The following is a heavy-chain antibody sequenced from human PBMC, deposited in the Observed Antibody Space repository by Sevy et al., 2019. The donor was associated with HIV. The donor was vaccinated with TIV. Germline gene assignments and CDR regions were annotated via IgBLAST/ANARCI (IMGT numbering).Heavy chain of an antibody. Sequence: AASVKVSCKASGDTFTNNYIHWVRQAPGQGLEWMGMVDPSPGNTTYAQKFQGRVTMTRDTSTSILYMDLSSLRSEDTAVYYCVRADPDQHFDSWGQGTLVTVSS. CDR1: GDTFTNNY. CDR3: VRADPDQHFDS. CDR2: VDPSPGNT. J-gene: IGHJ4*02. V-gene: IGHV1-46*01.